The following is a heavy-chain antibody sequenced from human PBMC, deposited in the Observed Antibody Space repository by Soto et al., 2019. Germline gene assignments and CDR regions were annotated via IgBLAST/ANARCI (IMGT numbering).Heavy chain of an antibody. CDR2: IYSGGST. D-gene: IGHD2-2*02. CDR3: AREEYQLLYRWFDP. Sequence: GGSLRLSCAASGFTVSSNYMSWVRQAPGKGLEWVSVIYSGGSTYYADSVKGRFTISRDNSKNTLYLQMNSLRAEDTAVYYCAREEYQLLYRWFDPWGQGTLVTVSS. J-gene: IGHJ5*02. V-gene: IGHV3-66*01. CDR1: GFTVSSNY.